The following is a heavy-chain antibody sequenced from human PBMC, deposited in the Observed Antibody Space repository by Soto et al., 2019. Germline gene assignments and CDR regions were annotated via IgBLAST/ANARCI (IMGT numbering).Heavy chain of an antibody. Sequence: QVQLVQSGAEVKKPGPSVKVSCKASGYTFTSYDINWVRQATGQGLEWMGWMNPNSGNTSYAQKVQGRVTMTRNTSISTAYMELSSLRSEGTAVYYCARGSPINMIVEGLGPWGQGTLVTVSS. CDR1: GYTFTSYD. D-gene: IGHD3-22*01. CDR3: ARGSPINMIVEGLGP. CDR2: MNPNSGNT. V-gene: IGHV1-8*01. J-gene: IGHJ5*02.